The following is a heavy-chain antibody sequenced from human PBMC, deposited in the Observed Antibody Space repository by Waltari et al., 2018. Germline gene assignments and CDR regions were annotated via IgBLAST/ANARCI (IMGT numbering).Heavy chain of an antibody. CDR2: LYYTGNT. CDR1: GGSISSSSFF. D-gene: IGHD3-3*01. J-gene: IGHJ4*02. CDR3: ARHMPYYDSIYYFDY. V-gene: IGHV4-39*01. Sequence: QLQLQESGPGLVKPSETLSLTCSVSGGSISSSSFFWGWIRQPPGKGLEWIGSLYYTGNTYYKPSLKSRVTISADTSKNQFSLKLSSVTAADTAVYYCARHMPYYDSIYYFDYWGQGTLVTVSS.